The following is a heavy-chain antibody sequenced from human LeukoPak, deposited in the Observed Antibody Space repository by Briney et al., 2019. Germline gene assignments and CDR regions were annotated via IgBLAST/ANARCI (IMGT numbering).Heavy chain of an antibody. Sequence: VKVSCKASEGTLSGYAISGVRQPPGQGLEWMERIIPIFGTANYAQKFQGRVTITTDESTSTAYMELSSLRSEDTAVYYCARTYYYDTQGAFDIWGQGTMVTVSS. V-gene: IGHV1-69*13. CDR1: EGTLSGYA. J-gene: IGHJ3*02. CDR2: IIPIFGTA. D-gene: IGHD3-22*01. CDR3: ARTYYYDTQGAFDI.